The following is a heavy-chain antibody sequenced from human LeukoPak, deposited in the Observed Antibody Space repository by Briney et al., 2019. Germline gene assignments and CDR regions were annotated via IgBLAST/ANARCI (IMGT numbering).Heavy chain of an antibody. CDR3: ATSGTTESAFDI. D-gene: IGHD1-7*01. CDR1: GYTFTGYY. J-gene: IGHJ3*02. CDR2: INPNSGGT. Sequence: PEASVKVACKAYGYTFTGYYLHWVRQAPGQGLEWMGWINPNSGGTNYAQKFQGWVTMTRDTSISTAYMELSRLRSDDTAVYYCATSGTTESAFDIWGQGTLVTVSS. V-gene: IGHV1-2*04.